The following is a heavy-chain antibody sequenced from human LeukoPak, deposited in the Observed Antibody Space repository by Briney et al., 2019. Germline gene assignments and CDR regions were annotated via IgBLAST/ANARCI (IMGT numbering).Heavy chain of an antibody. V-gene: IGHV3-21*01. CDR2: ISSSSSYI. J-gene: IGHJ4*02. D-gene: IGHD3-16*01. CDR1: GFTFSGYS. Sequence: GGSLRLSCAASGFTFSGYSMNWVRQAPGKGLEWVSSISSSSSYIYYADSVKGRFTISRDNAKNSLYLQMNSLRAEDTAVYYSARGGGNYYFDYWGQGTLVTVSS. CDR3: ARGGGNYYFDY.